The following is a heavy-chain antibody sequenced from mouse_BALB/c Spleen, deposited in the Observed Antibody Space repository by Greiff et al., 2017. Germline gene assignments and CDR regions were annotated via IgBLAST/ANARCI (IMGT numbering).Heavy chain of an antibody. V-gene: IGHV5-12-2*01. Sequence: EVQLVESGGGLVQPGGSLKLSCAASGFTFSSYTMSWVRQTPEKRLEWVAYISNGGGSTYYPDTVKGRFTISRDNAKNTLYLQMSSLKSEDTAMYYCARHDYDYDLYAMDYWGQGTSVTVSS. CDR3: ARHDYDYDLYAMDY. CDR2: ISNGGGST. D-gene: IGHD2-4*01. J-gene: IGHJ4*01. CDR1: GFTFSSYT.